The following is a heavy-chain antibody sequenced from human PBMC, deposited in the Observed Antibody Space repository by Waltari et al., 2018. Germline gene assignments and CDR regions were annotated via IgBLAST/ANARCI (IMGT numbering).Heavy chain of an antibody. D-gene: IGHD6-13*01. CDR1: GYRFTSYW. CDR2: IYPGDSDT. J-gene: IGHJ4*02. CDR3: ARAGIAAAGRVDY. Sequence: EVQLVQSGAEVTKPGASLKISCKGSGYRFTSYWIGWVRQMPGKGLDWMGIIYPGDSDTRYSPSFQGQVTISADKSISTAYLQWSSLKASDTAMYYCARAGIAAAGRVDYWGQGTLVTVSS. V-gene: IGHV5-51*01.